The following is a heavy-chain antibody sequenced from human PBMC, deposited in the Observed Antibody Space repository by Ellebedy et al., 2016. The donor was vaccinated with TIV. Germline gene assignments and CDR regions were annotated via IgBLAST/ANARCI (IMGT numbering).Heavy chain of an antibody. D-gene: IGHD2-15*01. Sequence: AASVKVSCKASGSTFTSYEINWVRQATGQGLKWMGWINPNSGNTGYEQKLQGRVTLTRNTSISTAYMDLSSLRSEDTAVYYCATQGPGGFDYWGQGTLVTVSS. CDR3: ATQGPGGFDY. V-gene: IGHV1-8*02. J-gene: IGHJ4*02. CDR2: INPNSGNT. CDR1: GSTFTSYE.